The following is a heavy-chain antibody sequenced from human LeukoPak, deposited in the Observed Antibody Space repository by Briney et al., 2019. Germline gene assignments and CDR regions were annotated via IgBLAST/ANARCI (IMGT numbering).Heavy chain of an antibody. J-gene: IGHJ4*02. CDR3: ARDADSSSWYLTD. Sequence: GGSLRLSCAASGFTFSSYGMHWVRQAPGKGLEWVAVISYDGSNKYYADSVKGRFTISRDNAKNTLYLQMNSLRAEDTAVYYCARDADSSSWYLTDWGQGTLVTVSS. CDR2: ISYDGSNK. D-gene: IGHD6-13*01. V-gene: IGHV3-30*03. CDR1: GFTFSSYG.